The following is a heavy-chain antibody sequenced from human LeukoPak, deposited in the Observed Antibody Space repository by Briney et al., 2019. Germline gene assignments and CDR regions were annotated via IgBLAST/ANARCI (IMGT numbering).Heavy chain of an antibody. D-gene: IGHD4-17*01. CDR3: ARDRGDYVNWFDP. CDR2: IYYSGST. V-gene: IGHV4-59*06. CDR1: GGSISSYY. Sequence: SETLSLTCTVPGGSISSYYWSWIRQPPGKGLEWIGYIYYSGSTYYNPSLKSRVTISVDTSKNQFSLKLSSVTAADTAVYYCARDRGDYVNWFDPWGQGTLVTVSS. J-gene: IGHJ5*02.